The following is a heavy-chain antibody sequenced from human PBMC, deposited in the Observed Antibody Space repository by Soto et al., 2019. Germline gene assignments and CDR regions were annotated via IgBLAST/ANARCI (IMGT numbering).Heavy chain of an antibody. CDR3: ARPRRDGYNSFEY. D-gene: IGHD1-1*01. J-gene: IGHJ4*02. Sequence: ASVKVSCKASGYTFSSYPMHWVRQAPGQRLEWMGWINAGNGNTKYSQKFPGRVTITRDTSASTAYMELSSLRSEDTAVYYCARPRRDGYNSFEYWGQGTPVTVSS. CDR2: INAGNGNT. CDR1: GYTFSSYP. V-gene: IGHV1-3*01.